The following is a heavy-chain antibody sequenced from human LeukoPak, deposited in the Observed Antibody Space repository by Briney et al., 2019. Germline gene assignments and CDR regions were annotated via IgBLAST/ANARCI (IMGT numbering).Heavy chain of an antibody. CDR3: ARNYYDSTGYLPGLFDY. J-gene: IGHJ4*02. V-gene: IGHV4-61*01. Sequence: SETLSLTCTVSGASVSSVFYYWSWVRHPQGRGLEWFGYIFYSGSTNSNPSLKSRVTILVDTSKNQFSLRLSSVTAADTAVYYCARNYYDSTGYLPGLFDYWGQGTLVTVSS. CDR1: GASVSSVFYY. CDR2: IFYSGST. D-gene: IGHD3-22*01.